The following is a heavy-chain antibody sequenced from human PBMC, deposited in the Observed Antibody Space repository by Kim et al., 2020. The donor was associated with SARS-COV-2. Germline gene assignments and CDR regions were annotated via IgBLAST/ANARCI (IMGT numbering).Heavy chain of an antibody. V-gene: IGHV3-21*01. D-gene: IGHD3-10*01. J-gene: IGHJ6*02. CDR1: GFTFSNYS. CDR3: ERDRPSDFGELLHGAIYYCYGMDV. Sequence: GGSLRLSCAASGFTFSNYSMNWVRQAPGKGLEWVASISSSSSYIYYADSVKGRFTISRDNAKNSLYLQMNSLSAEDTAVYYCERDRPSDFGELLHGAIYYCYGMDVWGQGTTVTVAS. CDR2: ISSSSSYI.